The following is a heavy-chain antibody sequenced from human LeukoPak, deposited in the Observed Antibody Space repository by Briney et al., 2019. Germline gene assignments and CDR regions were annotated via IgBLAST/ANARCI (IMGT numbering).Heavy chain of an antibody. CDR2: ISSSSSTI. V-gene: IGHV3-48*01. CDR1: GLTFSSYS. D-gene: IGHD2-2*01. Sequence: QTGGSLRLSCGASGLTFSSYSMNWVRQAPGKGLEWVSYISSSSSTIYYADSVKGRFTISRDNAKNSLYLQMNSLRAEDTAVYYCARDWAAAADFNFWGQGTLVTVSS. J-gene: IGHJ4*02. CDR3: ARDWAAAADFNF.